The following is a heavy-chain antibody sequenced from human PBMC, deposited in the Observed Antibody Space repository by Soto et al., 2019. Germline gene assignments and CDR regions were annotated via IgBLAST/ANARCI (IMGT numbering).Heavy chain of an antibody. CDR3: ARDRSIAARLLPVGWFDP. J-gene: IGHJ5*02. V-gene: IGHV1-69*06. Sequence: QVQLVQSGAEVKKPGSSVKVSCKASGGTFSSYAISWVRQAPGQGLEWMGGIIPIFGTANYAQKFQGRVTITADKSTSTAYMELRSLRSEDTAVYYCARDRSIAARLLPVGWFDPWGQGTLVTFSS. CDR1: GGTFSSYA. CDR2: IIPIFGTA. D-gene: IGHD6-6*01.